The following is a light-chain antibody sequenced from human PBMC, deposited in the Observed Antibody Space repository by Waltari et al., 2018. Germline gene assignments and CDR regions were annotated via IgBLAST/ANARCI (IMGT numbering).Light chain of an antibody. CDR2: GAS. V-gene: IGKV3-15*01. CDR3: QQYNNWPPRYT. Sequence: EIVMTQSTATLSVSPGERATLYCRASQSVSSNLALYQQKPGQAPRLLINGASTMATGIPARFSGSGSGTEFTLTISSLQSEDFAVYYCQQYNNWPPRYTFGQGTKLEIK. J-gene: IGKJ2*01. CDR1: QSVSSN.